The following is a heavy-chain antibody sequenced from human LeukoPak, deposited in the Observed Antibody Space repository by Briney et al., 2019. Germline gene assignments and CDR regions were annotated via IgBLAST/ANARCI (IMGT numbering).Heavy chain of an antibody. CDR2: INPNSGGT. D-gene: IGHD4-11*01. J-gene: IGHJ6*03. CDR3: ARNGGGYSNLYYYMDV. Sequence: ASVKVSCRASGYTFTGYNMHWVRQAPGQGLEWMGRINPNSGGTNYAQKFQGRVTMTRDTSISTAYMELSRLRSDDTAVYYCARNGGGYSNLYYYMDVWGKGTTVTVSS. CDR1: GYTFTGYN. V-gene: IGHV1-2*06.